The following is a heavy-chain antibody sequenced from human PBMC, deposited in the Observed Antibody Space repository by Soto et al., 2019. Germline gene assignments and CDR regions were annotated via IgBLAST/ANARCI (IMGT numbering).Heavy chain of an antibody. CDR1: GGTFSSYA. V-gene: IGHV1-69*13. CDR3: ATSVGWLRGYYYYGMDV. D-gene: IGHD5-12*01. J-gene: IGHJ6*02. Sequence: SVKVSCKASGGTFSSYAISWGRQAPGQGLEWMGGIIPIFGTANYAQKFQGRVTITADESTSTAYMELSSLRSEDTAVYYCATSVGWLRGYYYYGMDVWGQGTTVAVSS. CDR2: IIPIFGTA.